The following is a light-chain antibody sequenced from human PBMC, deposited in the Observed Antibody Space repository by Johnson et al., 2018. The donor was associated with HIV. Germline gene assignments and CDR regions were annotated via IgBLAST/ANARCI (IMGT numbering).Light chain of an antibody. CDR3: GTWDSSLSAHYV. CDR2: ENN. CDR1: SSNIGNNY. Sequence: QSVLTQPPSVSAAPGQKVTISCSGSSSNIGNNYVSWYQQLPGTAPKLLIYENNKRPSGIPDRFSGSKFGTSATLGITGLQTGDEADYYCGTWDSSLSAHYVFGSGTKVTFL. V-gene: IGLV1-51*02. J-gene: IGLJ1*01.